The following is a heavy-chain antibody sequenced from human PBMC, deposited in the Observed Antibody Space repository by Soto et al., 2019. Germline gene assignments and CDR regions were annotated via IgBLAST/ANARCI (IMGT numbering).Heavy chain of an antibody. D-gene: IGHD3-10*01. J-gene: IGHJ4*02. V-gene: IGHV5-51*01. CDR3: ARQPSTIWFGEHYYYFDY. Sequence: PGESLKISCKGSGYSFTSYWIGWVRQMPGKGLEWMGIIYPGDSDTRYSPSFQGQVTISADKSISTAYLQWSSLKASDTAMYYCARQPSTIWFGEHYYYFDYWGQGTLVTVSS. CDR1: GYSFTSYW. CDR2: IYPGDSDT.